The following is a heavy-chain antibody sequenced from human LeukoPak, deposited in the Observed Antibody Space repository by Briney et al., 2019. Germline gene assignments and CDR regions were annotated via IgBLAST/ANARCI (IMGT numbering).Heavy chain of an antibody. J-gene: IGHJ6*02. CDR3: ARDRIVVVPAADYYYYYGMDV. CDR1: GGSISSSSYY. V-gene: IGHV4-39*07. CDR2: IYYSGST. Sequence: SETLSLTCTVSGGSISSSSYYWGWIRQPPGKGLEWIGSIYYSGSTYYNPSLKSRVTISVDRSKNQFSLKLSSVTAADTAVYYCARDRIVVVPAADYYYYYGMDVWGQGTTVTVSS. D-gene: IGHD2-2*01.